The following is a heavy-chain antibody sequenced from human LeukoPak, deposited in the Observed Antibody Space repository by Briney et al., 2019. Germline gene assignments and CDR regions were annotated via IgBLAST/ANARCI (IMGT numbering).Heavy chain of an antibody. Sequence: GGSLRLSCAASEFTFSSQAMTWVRQAPGKGLEWVSSISAGGGSTFYADSAKGRFTTSRENSKKTVYLQMNSLRAEDTAVYYCAKDSSGWAHIYMDVWGKGTTVTVSS. D-gene: IGHD6-19*01. V-gene: IGHV3-23*01. CDR1: EFTFSSQA. J-gene: IGHJ6*03. CDR3: AKDSSGWAHIYMDV. CDR2: ISAGGGST.